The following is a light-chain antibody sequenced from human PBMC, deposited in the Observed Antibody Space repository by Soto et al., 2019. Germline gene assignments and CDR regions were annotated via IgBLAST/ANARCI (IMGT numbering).Light chain of an antibody. CDR3: QQCGSSPLT. CDR1: QTVDNRY. Sequence: EIVLTQSPGTLSVSPGERATLSCRASQTVDNRYLAWYQNKPGQATRLLNYAASNRATGIPDRFSGSGSGTDFGLTISRLEPEDSAVYYCQQCGSSPLTFGGGTKVEMK. V-gene: IGKV3-20*01. CDR2: AAS. J-gene: IGKJ4*01.